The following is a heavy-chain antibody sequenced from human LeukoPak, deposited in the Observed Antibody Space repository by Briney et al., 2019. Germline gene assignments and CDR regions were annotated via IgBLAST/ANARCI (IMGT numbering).Heavy chain of an antibody. CDR2: ISSSTTST. Sequence: GGSLRLSCAASGFSFSTYYMAWIRQAPGKGLEWVAIISSSTTSTYYADSVKGRFTVSRDNAKNSLSLQMSSLGVEDTGVYYCTSNMAANYHYFYGIDVWGQGTTVTVSS. CDR1: GFSFSTYY. D-gene: IGHD6-6*01. CDR3: TSNMAANYHYFYGIDV. J-gene: IGHJ6*02. V-gene: IGHV3-11*01.